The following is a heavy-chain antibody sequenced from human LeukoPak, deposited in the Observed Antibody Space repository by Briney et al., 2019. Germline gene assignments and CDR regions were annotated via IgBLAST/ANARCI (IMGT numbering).Heavy chain of an antibody. CDR3: AREHMGATFDY. CDR2: IYNSGST. CDR1: GRSISSDY. D-gene: IGHD1-26*01. V-gene: IGHV4-4*07. Sequence: SETLSLTCTVAGRSISSDYWSWIRQPAGKGLEWIGRIYNSGSTNNNPSLKSRVTMSVDTSKNKFSLKLSSVTAADTAVYYCAREHMGATFDYWGQGTLVTVSS. J-gene: IGHJ4*02.